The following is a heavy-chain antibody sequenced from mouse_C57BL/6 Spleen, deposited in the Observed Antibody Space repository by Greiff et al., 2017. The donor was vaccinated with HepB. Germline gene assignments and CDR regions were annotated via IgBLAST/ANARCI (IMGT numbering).Heavy chain of an antibody. CDR3: ARLRSSYNWYFDV. CDR2: IDPSDSYT. Sequence: VQLQESGAELVMPGASVKLSCKASGYTFTSYWMHWVKQRPGQGLEWIGEIDPSDSYTNYNQKFKGKSTLTVDKSSSTAYMQLSSLTSEDSAVYYCARLRSSYNWYFDVWGTGTTVTVSS. V-gene: IGHV1-69*01. CDR1: GYTFTSYW. D-gene: IGHD1-1*01. J-gene: IGHJ1*03.